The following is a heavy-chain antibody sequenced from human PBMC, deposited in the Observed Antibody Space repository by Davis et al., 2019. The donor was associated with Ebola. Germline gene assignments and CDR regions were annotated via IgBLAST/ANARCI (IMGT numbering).Heavy chain of an antibody. V-gene: IGHV3-48*04. D-gene: IGHD6-13*01. J-gene: IGHJ4*02. Sequence: GESLKISCAASGFTFSSYSMNWVRQAPGKGLEWVSYISSSGSTIYYADSVKGRFTISRDNAKNSLYLHMNGLRVEDTAIYYCARVHEQSAGTDYWGQGTLVTVSS. CDR2: ISSSGSTI. CDR1: GFTFSSYS. CDR3: ARVHEQSAGTDY.